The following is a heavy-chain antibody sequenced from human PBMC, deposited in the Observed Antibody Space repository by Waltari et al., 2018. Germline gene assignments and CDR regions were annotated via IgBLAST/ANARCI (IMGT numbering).Heavy chain of an antibody. J-gene: IGHJ6*02. D-gene: IGHD2-15*01. V-gene: IGHV3-48*01. CDR3: ARGKRRSDIVVVVAATPGMDV. CDR1: GFTFSSYS. CDR2: ISSSSTI. Sequence: EVQLVESGGGLVQPGGSLRLSCAASGFTFSSYSMNWVRQAPGKGLEWVSYISSSSTIYYADSVKGRFTISRDNAKNSLYLQMNSLRAEDTAVYYCARGKRRSDIVVVVAATPGMDVWGQGTTVTVSS.